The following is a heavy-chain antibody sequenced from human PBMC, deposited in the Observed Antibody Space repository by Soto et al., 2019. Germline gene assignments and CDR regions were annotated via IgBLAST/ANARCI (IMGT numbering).Heavy chain of an antibody. CDR2: IYYSGST. D-gene: IGHD5-18*01. CDR3: ARHGESEGYSYGFDSYFDY. J-gene: IGHJ4*02. Sequence: PSETLSLTCTVSGGSISSSSYYWGWIRQPPGKGLEWIGSIYYSGSTYYNPSLKSRVTISVDTSKNQFSLKLSSVTAADTAVYYCARHGESEGYSYGFDSYFDYWGQGTRVTVSS. V-gene: IGHV4-39*01. CDR1: GGSISSSSYY.